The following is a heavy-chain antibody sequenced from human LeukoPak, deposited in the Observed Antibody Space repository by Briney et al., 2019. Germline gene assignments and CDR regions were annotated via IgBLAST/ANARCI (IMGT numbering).Heavy chain of an antibody. CDR3: ARAPYGDNGYSAEVADY. CDR1: GFTFSSYS. J-gene: IGHJ4*02. Sequence: GGSLRLSCAASGFTFSSYSMLWVRQAPGKGLEWVSYISSSSSTIYYADSVKGRFTISRDNAKNSLYLQMNTLRAEDTVVYYCARAPYGDNGYSAEVADYWGQGTLVTVSS. D-gene: IGHD4/OR15-4a*01. CDR2: ISSSSSTI. V-gene: IGHV3-48*01.